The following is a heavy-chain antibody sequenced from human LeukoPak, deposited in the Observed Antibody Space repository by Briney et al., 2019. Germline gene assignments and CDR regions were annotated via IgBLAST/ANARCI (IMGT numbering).Heavy chain of an antibody. CDR1: GGSISSYY. Sequence: SETLSLTCTVSGGSISSYYWSWIRQPPGKGLEWIGYIYYSGSTNYNPSLKSRVTISVDTSKNQSSLKLSSVTAADTAVYYCARSRYFDWSNWFDPWGQGTLVTVSS. CDR3: ARSRYFDWSNWFDP. D-gene: IGHD3-9*01. V-gene: IGHV4-59*08. J-gene: IGHJ5*02. CDR2: IYYSGST.